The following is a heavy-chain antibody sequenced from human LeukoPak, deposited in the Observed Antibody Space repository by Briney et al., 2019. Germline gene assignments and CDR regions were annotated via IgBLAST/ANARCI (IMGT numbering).Heavy chain of an antibody. CDR3: AREARDGAFDI. J-gene: IGHJ3*02. V-gene: IGHV3-11*04. CDR2: ISSRSITI. D-gene: IGHD5-24*01. Sequence: GGSLRLSCVASGFNFSDYYMSWIRLTPGKGLEWVSYISSRSITIYYVDPVKGRFTISRDNAKNSLYLQMNSLRAEDTAVYYCAREARDGAFDIWGQGTMVTVSS. CDR1: GFNFSDYY.